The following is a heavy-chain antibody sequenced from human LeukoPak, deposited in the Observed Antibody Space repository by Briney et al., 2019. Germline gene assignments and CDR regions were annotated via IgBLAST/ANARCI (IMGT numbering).Heavy chain of an antibody. CDR1: GYTFTGYY. V-gene: IGHV1-69*04. J-gene: IGHJ3*02. CDR3: ARDSTKTGIAAAGTAARRVGATYERTNDAFDI. CDR2: IIPILGIA. D-gene: IGHD6-13*01. Sequence: GASVKISCKASGYTFTGYYLHWVRQAPGQGLEWMGRIIPILGIANYAQKFQGRVTITADKSTSTAYMELSSLRSEDTAVYYCARDSTKTGIAAAGTAARRVGATYERTNDAFDIWGQGTMVTVAS.